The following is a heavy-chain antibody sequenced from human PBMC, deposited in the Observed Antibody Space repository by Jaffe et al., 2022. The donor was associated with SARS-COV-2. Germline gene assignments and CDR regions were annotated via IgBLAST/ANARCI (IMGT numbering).Heavy chain of an antibody. Sequence: EVQLVESGGGLVQPGGSLRLSCAASGFTVSSNYMSWVRQAPGKGLEWVSVIYSGGSTYYADSVKGRFTISRDNSKNTLYLQMNSLRAEDTAVYYCARGGCSGGSCYSFDYWGQGTLVTVSS. CDR1: GFTVSSNY. J-gene: IGHJ4*02. CDR3: ARGGCSGGSCYSFDY. D-gene: IGHD2-15*01. V-gene: IGHV3-66*02. CDR2: IYSGGST.